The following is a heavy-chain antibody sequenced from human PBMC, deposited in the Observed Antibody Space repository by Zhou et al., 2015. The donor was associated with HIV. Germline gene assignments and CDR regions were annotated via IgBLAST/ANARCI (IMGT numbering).Heavy chain of an antibody. CDR3: AREGAVALMVYLTHPTYYYGMDV. J-gene: IGHJ6*02. V-gene: IGHV1-69*01. CDR1: GGTFSSYA. Sequence: QVQLVQSGAEVKKPGSSVKVSCKASGGTFSSYAISWVRQAPGQGLEWMGGIIPIFGTANYAQKFQGRVTITADESTSTAYMELSSLRSEDTAVYYCAREGAVALMVYLTHPTYYYGMDVWGQGTTVTVSS. CDR2: IIPIFGTA. D-gene: IGHD2-8*01.